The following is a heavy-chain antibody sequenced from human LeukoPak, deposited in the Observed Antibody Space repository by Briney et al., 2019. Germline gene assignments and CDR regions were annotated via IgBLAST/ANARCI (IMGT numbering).Heavy chain of an antibody. D-gene: IGHD3-22*01. Sequence: GVSLRLSCEASGFTFSSYSMNWVRQAPGKGLEWISYINGGGKTTYYADSVKGRFTISRDNARTSLYLQMNSLRADDTAVYYCGNTYYDLNLWGRGTLVTVSS. J-gene: IGHJ5*02. V-gene: IGHV3-48*01. CDR2: INGGGKTT. CDR1: GFTFSSYS. CDR3: GNTYYDLNL.